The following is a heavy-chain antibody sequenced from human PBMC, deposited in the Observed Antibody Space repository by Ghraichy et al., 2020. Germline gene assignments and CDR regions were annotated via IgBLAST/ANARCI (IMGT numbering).Heavy chain of an antibody. J-gene: IGHJ5*02. D-gene: IGHD2-2*01. V-gene: IGHV3-53*01. CDR3: ARGYCSSTSCYDP. Sequence: GGSLRLSCVASGFTVSSNYMSWVRQAPGKGLEWVSVIYSGGSTYYADSVKGRFTISRDNSKNTLYLQMNSLRAEDTAVYYCARGYCSSTSCYDPWGQGTLVTVSS. CDR2: IYSGGST. CDR1: GFTVSSNY.